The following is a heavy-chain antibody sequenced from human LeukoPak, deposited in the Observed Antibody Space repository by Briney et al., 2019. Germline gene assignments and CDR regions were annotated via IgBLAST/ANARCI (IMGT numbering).Heavy chain of an antibody. CDR2: IAAADTGT. Sequence: GGSLRLSCGASGFTFSNYVTSWVRQAPGHGLEWVSTIAAADTGTYYAASVKGRFTISRDNSKHTLHLQMNGLRAEDTAVYYCATRGTTATKYFEDWGQGTLVTVSS. CDR3: ATRGTTATKYFED. J-gene: IGHJ4*02. D-gene: IGHD1-1*01. CDR1: GFTFSNYV. V-gene: IGHV3-23*01.